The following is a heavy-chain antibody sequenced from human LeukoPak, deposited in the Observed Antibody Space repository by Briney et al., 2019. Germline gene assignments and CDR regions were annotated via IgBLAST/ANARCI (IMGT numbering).Heavy chain of an antibody. Sequence: AGGSLRLSCVVSGFTFSSYSMNWVRQAPGKGPEWVSSISSSSSYIYYGDSMKGRFTISRDNAKNSLYLQMNSLRAEDTAVYYCAKPIYYGSESYYLGLDYWGQGTLVTVSS. CDR3: AKPIYYGSESYYLGLDY. D-gene: IGHD3-10*01. J-gene: IGHJ4*02. CDR1: GFTFSSYS. V-gene: IGHV3-21*04. CDR2: ISSSSSYI.